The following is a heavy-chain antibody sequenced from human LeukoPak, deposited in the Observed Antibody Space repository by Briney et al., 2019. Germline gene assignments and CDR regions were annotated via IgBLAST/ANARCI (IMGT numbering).Heavy chain of an antibody. V-gene: IGHV3-11*01. CDR2: INRDGGTI. J-gene: IGHJ4*02. Sequence: GGSLRLSCAASGFTFSDYYMSWIRQTPGRGLEWLAYINRDGGTIYYADSVKGRFTISRDNSKNTVYLQMNSLSAEDTAVYYCAKAGGSRLYYFGSWGRGMLVTVSS. D-gene: IGHD1-26*01. CDR3: AKAGGSRLYYFGS. CDR1: GFTFSDYY.